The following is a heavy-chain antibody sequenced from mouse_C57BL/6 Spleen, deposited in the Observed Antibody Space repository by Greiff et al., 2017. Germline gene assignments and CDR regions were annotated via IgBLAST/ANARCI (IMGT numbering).Heavy chain of an antibody. Sequence: QVQLQQSGAELARPGASVKLSCKASGYTFTSYGISWVKQRTGQGLEWIGEIYPRSGNTYYNEKFKGKATLTADKSSSTAYLGLRGLTYENSSVYFGARGDGSSSLYFDYWGQGTTRTVSS. CDR3: ARGDGSSSLYFDY. CDR2: IYPRSGNT. J-gene: IGHJ2*01. CDR1: GYTFTSYG. D-gene: IGHD1-1*01. V-gene: IGHV1-81*01.